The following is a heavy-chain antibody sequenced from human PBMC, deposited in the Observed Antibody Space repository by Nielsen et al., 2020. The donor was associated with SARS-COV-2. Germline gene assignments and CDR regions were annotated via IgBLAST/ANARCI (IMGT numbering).Heavy chain of an antibody. J-gene: IGHJ4*02. CDR2: ISGSGGST. D-gene: IGHD3-22*01. CDR1: GFTFSSYA. CDR3: AKDPNDSTGYYIFES. V-gene: IGHV3-23*01. Sequence: GGSLRLSCAASGFTFSSYAMSWVRQAPGKGLEWVSAISGSGGSTYYADSVKGRFTISRDNSKNTLYLQMNSLRAEDTAVYYCAKDPNDSTGYYIFESWGQGTLVTVSS.